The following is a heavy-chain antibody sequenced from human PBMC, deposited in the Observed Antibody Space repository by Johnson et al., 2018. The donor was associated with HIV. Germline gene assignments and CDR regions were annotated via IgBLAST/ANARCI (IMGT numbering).Heavy chain of an antibody. CDR3: ARVVRGSNGWRGAFDI. CDR1: GFTFSNAW. V-gene: IGHV3-15*01. Sequence: VQLVESGGGLVKPGGSLRLSCAASGFTFSNAWMSWVRQAPGKGLEWVGRIKSKTDGGTTDYAAPVKGRFTISRDDSKNTLYLQMNSLKTEDTAFYYCARVVRGSNGWRGAFDIWGQGTKVTVAS. D-gene: IGHD6-19*01. J-gene: IGHJ3*02. CDR2: IKSKTDGGTT.